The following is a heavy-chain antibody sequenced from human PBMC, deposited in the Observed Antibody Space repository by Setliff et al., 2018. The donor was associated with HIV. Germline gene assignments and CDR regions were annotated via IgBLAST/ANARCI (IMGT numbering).Heavy chain of an antibody. V-gene: IGHV1-2*02. CDR1: GYPFADHY. CDR2: INPRSGVT. Sequence: ASVKVSCKSSGYPFADHYLHWVRQAPGQGLQWMGWINPRSGVTKYAQNFQGRLIMTTDTTINTAYMQLERLTSDDTALYYCARDSGTNDHFLSPYYGALDFWGLGTLVTV. CDR3: ARDSGTNDHFLSPYYGALDF. J-gene: IGHJ4*02. D-gene: IGHD3-3*02.